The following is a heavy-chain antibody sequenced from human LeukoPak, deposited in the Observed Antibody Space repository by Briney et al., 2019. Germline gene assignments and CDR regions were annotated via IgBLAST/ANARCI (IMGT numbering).Heavy chain of an antibody. D-gene: IGHD4-23*01. CDR2: IYTSGST. Sequence: PSETLSLTCTVSGDSISSRSYYWGWIRQPPGKGLEWIGRIYTSGSTNYNPSLKSRVTISVDTSKNQFSLKLSSVTAADTAVYYCARDVPSTVVRGGWFDPWGQGTLVTVSS. CDR1: GDSISSRSYY. CDR3: ARDVPSTVVRGGWFDP. V-gene: IGHV4-39*07. J-gene: IGHJ5*02.